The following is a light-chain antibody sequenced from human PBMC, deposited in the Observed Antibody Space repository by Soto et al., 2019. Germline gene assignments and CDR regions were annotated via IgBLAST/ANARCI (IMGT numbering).Light chain of an antibody. Sequence: IQLTQSPSSLSASVGDRVTITCLASQGISSYLAWYQQKRGKAPKLLIYAASTLQSGVPSRFSGSGSGTDFTLTISSLQPEDFATYYCQQLNSYPITFGQGTRLEIK. V-gene: IGKV1-9*01. CDR1: QGISSY. J-gene: IGKJ5*01. CDR2: AAS. CDR3: QQLNSYPIT.